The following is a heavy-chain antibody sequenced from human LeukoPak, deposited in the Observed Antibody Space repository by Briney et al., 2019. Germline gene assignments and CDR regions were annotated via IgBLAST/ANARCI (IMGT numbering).Heavy chain of an antibody. CDR3: AAPQSRISSYYYVMDV. CDR2: IIPVLGIA. J-gene: IGHJ6*02. D-gene: IGHD2-15*01. CDR1: GGTFRSYA. V-gene: IGHV1-69*10. Sequence: SVKVSCKAFGGTFRSYAFTWVRQAPGQGLEWMGGIIPVLGIANYAQKFQGRVTITADESTSTAYMELSSLISEDTAVYYCAAPQSRISSYYYVMDVWGQGTTVTVSS.